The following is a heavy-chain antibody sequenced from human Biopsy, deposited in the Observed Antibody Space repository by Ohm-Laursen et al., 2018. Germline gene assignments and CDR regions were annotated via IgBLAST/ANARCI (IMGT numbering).Heavy chain of an antibody. V-gene: IGHV3-48*03. D-gene: IGHD3-16*01. CDR1: GFSFGSYD. CDR3: AKDSGGSPLGELFH. J-gene: IGHJ4*02. Sequence: GSLRLSCTASGFSFGSYDMNWVRQAPGKGLEWISYISHIGSDIYYSDSVKGRFTISRDNAKNSLYLQMNSLRAEDTALYYCAKDSGGSPLGELFHWGQGNLVTVSS. CDR2: ISHIGSDI.